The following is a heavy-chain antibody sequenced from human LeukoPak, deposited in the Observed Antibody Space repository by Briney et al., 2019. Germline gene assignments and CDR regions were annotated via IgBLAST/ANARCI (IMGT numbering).Heavy chain of an antibody. D-gene: IGHD2/OR15-2a*01. V-gene: IGHV4-39*07. CDR2: IYYTGST. CDR3: AREWTTWGAFDI. CDR1: GGSISSRTYY. Sequence: SETLSLTCTVSGGSISSRTYYWGWIRQPPGKGLEWIGSIYYTGSTFYNPSLKSRVTISVDTSKNQFSMKLSSVTAADAAVYFCAREWTTWGAFDIWGQGTMVSVSS. J-gene: IGHJ3*02.